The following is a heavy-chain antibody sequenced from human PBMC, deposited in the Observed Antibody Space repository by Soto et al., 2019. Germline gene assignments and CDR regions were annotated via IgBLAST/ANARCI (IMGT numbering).Heavy chain of an antibody. J-gene: IGHJ4*02. CDR3: ARAPYSSTPFFFDY. CDR2: IHPRGGSA. Sequence: ASVKVSCKASGYTFTAYFMHWVRQAPGQGLEWMGIIHPRGGSANYAQKFQGRIAMTWDTSTSTVYMELSSLRSDDTAVYFCARAPYSSTPFFFDYWGQGTLVTVSS. V-gene: IGHV1-46*01. D-gene: IGHD2-2*01. CDR1: GYTFTAYF.